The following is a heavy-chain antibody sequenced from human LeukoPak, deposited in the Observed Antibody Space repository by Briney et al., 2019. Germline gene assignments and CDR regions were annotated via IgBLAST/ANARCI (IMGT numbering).Heavy chain of an antibody. J-gene: IGHJ4*02. D-gene: IGHD2-15*01. CDR1: GYTFTGCY. V-gene: IGHV1-2*02. CDR3: ARSLVVVAAHFDY. CDR2: INPNSGGT. Sequence: ASVKVSCKASGYTFTGCYMHWVRQAPGQGLEWMGWINPNSGGTNYAQKFQGRVTMTRDTSISTAYMELSRLRSDDTAVYYCARSLVVVAAHFDYWGQGTLVTVSS.